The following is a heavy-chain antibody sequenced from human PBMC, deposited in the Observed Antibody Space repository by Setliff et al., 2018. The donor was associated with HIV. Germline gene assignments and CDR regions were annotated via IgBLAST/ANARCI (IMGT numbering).Heavy chain of an antibody. V-gene: IGHV4-4*02. CDR3: ARARRDSYDRGRRNHYYIDV. Sequence: SETLSLTCAVSGGSISSSNWWSWVRQPPGKGLEWIGEIYHSGGTNYNPSLKSRVTISLDKSKNHFSLKLSSVTAADTAVYYCARARRDSYDRGRRNHYYIDVWGKGTTVTVSS. CDR2: IYHSGGT. J-gene: IGHJ6*03. D-gene: IGHD3-22*01. CDR1: GGSISSSNW.